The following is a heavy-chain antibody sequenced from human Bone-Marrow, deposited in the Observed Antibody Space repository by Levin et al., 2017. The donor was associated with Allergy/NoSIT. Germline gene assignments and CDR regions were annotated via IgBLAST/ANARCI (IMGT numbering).Heavy chain of an antibody. Sequence: SETLSLTCTVSGDSISSYYWSWIRQPPGKGLEWIGFIYYSGNTNYNPSLKSRVTMSMDTSKNQFSLKVSSVTAADTAVYYCARDDGIASASPFDLWGQGTRVNVSS. CDR1: GDSISSYY. D-gene: IGHD6-13*01. CDR2: IYYSGNT. CDR3: ARDDGIASASPFDL. V-gene: IGHV4-59*01. J-gene: IGHJ4*02.